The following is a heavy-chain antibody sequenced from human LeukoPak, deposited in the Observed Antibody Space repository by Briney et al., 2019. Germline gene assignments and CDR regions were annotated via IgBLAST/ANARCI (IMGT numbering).Heavy chain of an antibody. CDR2: INPSGGST. V-gene: IGHV1-46*01. CDR1: GGTFSSYA. D-gene: IGHD7-27*01. Sequence: ASVKVSCKASGGTFSSYAISWVRQAPGQGLEWMGIINPSGGSTSYAQKFQGRVTMTRDTSTSTVYMELSSLRSEDTAVYYCASIRSGSDYWGQGTLVTVSS. CDR3: ASIRSGSDY. J-gene: IGHJ4*02.